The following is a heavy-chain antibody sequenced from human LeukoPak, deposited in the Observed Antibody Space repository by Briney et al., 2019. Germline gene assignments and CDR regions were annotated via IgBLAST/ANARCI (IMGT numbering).Heavy chain of an antibody. CDR2: ISGSSTTI. J-gene: IGHJ4*02. V-gene: IGHV3-48*01. D-gene: IGHD1-1*01. Sequence: QPGGSLRLSCAASGFTFSSYSMNWVRQAPGKGLEWVSYISGSSTTIFYADSVKGRFTISRDNSKNTLYLQMNSLRAEDTAMYYCARDTKNWGQGTLVTVSS. CDR1: GFTFSSYS. CDR3: ARDTKN.